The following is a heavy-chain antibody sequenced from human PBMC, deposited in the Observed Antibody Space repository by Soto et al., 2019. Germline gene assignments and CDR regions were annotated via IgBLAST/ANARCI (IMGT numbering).Heavy chain of an antibody. J-gene: IGHJ6*02. CDR1: GYTFTSYG. CDR2: ISAYNGNT. Sequence: ASVKVSFKASGYTFTSYGISWVRQAPGQGLEWMGWISAYNGNTNYAQKLQGRVTMTTDTSTSTAYMELRSLKTEDTAVYYCTTGLGGWYYYYGMDVWGQGTTVTVSS. CDR3: TTGLGGWYYYYGMDV. V-gene: IGHV1-18*01. D-gene: IGHD1-20*01.